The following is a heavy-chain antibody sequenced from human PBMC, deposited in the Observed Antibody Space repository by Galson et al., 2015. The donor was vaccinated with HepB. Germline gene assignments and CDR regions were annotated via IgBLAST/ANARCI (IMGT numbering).Heavy chain of an antibody. Sequence: SVKVSCKASGYTFTGYYIHWVRQAPGQGLEWMGRINPNSGGTNYAQKFQVRVTMTRDTSISTHYMELSRLRSDDTAVYYCARDLGFLEWFDYWGQGTLVTVSS. CDR2: INPNSGGT. D-gene: IGHD3-3*02. CDR3: ARDLGFLEWFDY. J-gene: IGHJ4*02. V-gene: IGHV1-2*06. CDR1: GYTFTGYY.